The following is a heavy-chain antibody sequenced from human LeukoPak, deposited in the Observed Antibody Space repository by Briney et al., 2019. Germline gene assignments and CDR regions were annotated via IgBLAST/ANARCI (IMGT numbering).Heavy chain of an antibody. CDR2: IYKSGNT. CDR3: ARGSRNSVDY. J-gene: IGHJ4*02. V-gene: IGHV4-59*01. CDR1: GGSIANYY. Sequence: SETLSLTCTVSGGSIANYYWTWIRQSPGKGLGWIGYIYKSGNTNYNPSLKTRVTISVDTSKNQFSLDLSSVTAADTAVYYCARGSRNSVDYWGQGTLVTVSS. D-gene: IGHD2/OR15-2a*01.